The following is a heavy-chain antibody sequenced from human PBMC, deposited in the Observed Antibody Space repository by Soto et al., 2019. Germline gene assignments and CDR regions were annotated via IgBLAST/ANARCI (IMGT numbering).Heavy chain of an antibody. V-gene: IGHV3-23*01. J-gene: IGHJ4*02. CDR2: LSGSGTST. CDR1: GFRFVISA. D-gene: IGHD6-19*01. Sequence: PGCSPEIACASCGFRFVISAVTGARKAPGKGLEWVSGLSGSGTSTYYADSVKGRFTISRDNSRDTLFLQMNSLTADDTAVYYCSKATTNGGWFNPFDSWGQAALVTVSS. CDR3: SKATTNGGWFNPFDS.